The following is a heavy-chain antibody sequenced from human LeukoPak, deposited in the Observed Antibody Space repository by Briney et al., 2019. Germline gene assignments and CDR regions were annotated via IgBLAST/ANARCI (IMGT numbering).Heavy chain of an antibody. CDR3: ARDRVTGTTQDFDY. D-gene: IGHD1-20*01. Sequence: SVKVSCKASGYTFTSYGINWVRQAPGQGLEWMGGIIPIFGTANYAQKFQGRVTITADKSTSTAYMELSSLRSEDTAVYYCARDRVTGTTQDFDYWGQGTLVTVSS. CDR1: GYTFTSYG. CDR2: IIPIFGTA. V-gene: IGHV1-69*06. J-gene: IGHJ4*02.